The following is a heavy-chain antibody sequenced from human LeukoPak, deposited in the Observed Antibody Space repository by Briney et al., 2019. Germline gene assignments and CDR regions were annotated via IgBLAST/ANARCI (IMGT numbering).Heavy chain of an antibody. CDR2: ISAYNGNT. V-gene: IGHV1-18*01. Sequence: GASVKVSCKASGYTVTTYGISWVRQAPGQGLEWMGWISAYNGNTNYAQKLQGRVTMTTDTSTSTAYMELRSLRSDDTAVYYCARDTSVYSGSYYADFDYWGQGTLVTVSS. J-gene: IGHJ4*02. CDR3: ARDTSVYSGSYYADFDY. D-gene: IGHD1-26*01. CDR1: GYTVTTYG.